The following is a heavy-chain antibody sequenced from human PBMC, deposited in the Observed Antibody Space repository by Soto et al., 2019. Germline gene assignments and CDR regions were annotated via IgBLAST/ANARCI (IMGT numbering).Heavy chain of an antibody. CDR3: ASALPTFGGVIANGYFQH. CDR2: IYYSGST. V-gene: IGHV4-39*01. J-gene: IGHJ1*01. D-gene: IGHD3-16*02. CDR1: GGSISSSSYY. Sequence: QLQLQESGPGLVKPSETLSLTCTVSGGSISSSSYYWGWIRQPPGKGLEWIGSIYYSGSTYYNPFLKSRVTISGDTSKNQFSLKLSSVTAADTAVYYCASALPTFGGVIANGYFQHWGQGTLVTVSS.